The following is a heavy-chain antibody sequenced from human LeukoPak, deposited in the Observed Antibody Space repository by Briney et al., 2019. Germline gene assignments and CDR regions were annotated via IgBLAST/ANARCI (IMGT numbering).Heavy chain of an antibody. J-gene: IGHJ5*02. CDR2: IYTSGST. CDR1: GGSISSYY. V-gene: IGHV4-4*07. CDR3: ARADYDFWSGPTYNWFDP. Sequence: SETLSLTCTVSGGSISSYYWSWIRQPAGKGLEWIGRIYTSGSTNYNPSLKSRVTISVDTSKNQFSLKLSSVTAADTAVYYCARADYDFWSGPTYNWFDPWGQGTLVTVSS. D-gene: IGHD3-3*01.